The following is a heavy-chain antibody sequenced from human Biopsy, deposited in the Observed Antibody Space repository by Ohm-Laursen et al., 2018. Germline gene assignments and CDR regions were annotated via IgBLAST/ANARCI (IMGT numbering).Heavy chain of an antibody. Sequence: SETLSLTCPVSGGSISSDYWSWIRQTPGKGLEWIGYIYYSGSTSYNPSLKSRVTISVDTSKSQFSLRLNSVTAADTAVYYCARATNSTGWPYYYFYGMDVWGQGTTVTVSS. J-gene: IGHJ6*02. CDR1: GGSISSDY. V-gene: IGHV4-59*01. CDR3: ARATNSTGWPYYYFYGMDV. CDR2: IYYSGST. D-gene: IGHD2/OR15-2a*01.